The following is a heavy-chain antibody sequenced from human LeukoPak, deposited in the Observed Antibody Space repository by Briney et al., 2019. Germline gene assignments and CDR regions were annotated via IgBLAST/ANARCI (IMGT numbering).Heavy chain of an antibody. CDR3: ARDNGISFDP. V-gene: IGHV4-59*01. CDR2: IYYSGST. D-gene: IGHD2-8*01. CDR1: GGSISSYY. Sequence: SETLSLTCTVSGGSISSYYWSWIRQPPGKGLEWIGYIYYSGSTNYNPPLKSRVTISVDTSKNQFSLKLSSVTAADTAVYYCARDNGISFDPWGQGTLVTVSS. J-gene: IGHJ5*02.